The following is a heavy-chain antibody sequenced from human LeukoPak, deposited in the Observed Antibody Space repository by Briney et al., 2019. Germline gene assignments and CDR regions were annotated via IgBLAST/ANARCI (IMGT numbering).Heavy chain of an antibody. Sequence: PGGSLRLSCAASGFTFSDYWMSWVRQAPGKGPEWVAHIKQDGSEKYYVDSGKGRFTISRDNAKNSLYLQMNSLRVEDAAVYYCARDRGGSGWYEFECWGQGTLVTVSS. D-gene: IGHD6-19*01. CDR2: IKQDGSEK. CDR3: ARDRGGSGWYEFEC. V-gene: IGHV3-7*01. J-gene: IGHJ4*02. CDR1: GFTFSDYW.